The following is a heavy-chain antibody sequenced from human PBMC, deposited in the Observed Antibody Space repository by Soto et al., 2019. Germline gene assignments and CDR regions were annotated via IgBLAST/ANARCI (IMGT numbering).Heavy chain of an antibody. CDR3: ALSRCGGACLGSYSSHYYYGMDV. CDR2: IYWDDDK. V-gene: IGHV2-5*02. CDR1: GFSLTTGGVG. J-gene: IGHJ6*02. D-gene: IGHD2-21*02. Sequence: QITLKESGPTLVKPTQTLTLTCTFSGFSLTTGGVGVGWIRQPPGKALEWLALIYWDDDKRYSPSLKSRLTVTKDTSKNQVLLTMTNMDPVDTATYYCALSRCGGACLGSYSSHYYYGMDVWGQGTTVTVSS.